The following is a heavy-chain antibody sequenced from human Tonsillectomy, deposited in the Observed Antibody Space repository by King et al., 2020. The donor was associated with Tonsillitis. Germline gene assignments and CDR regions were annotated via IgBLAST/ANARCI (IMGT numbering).Heavy chain of an antibody. CDR1: GYSFTSYW. V-gene: IGHV5-10-1*03. D-gene: IGHD2-2*01. Sequence: VQLVESGAEVKKPGESRRSSCKGYGYSFTSYWISGVRQMPGKVLEWMGRLDPSYSYTHDSHSYQGYVTISADKSISTAYLQWSSLKASDTAMYYCARHYCSSTSCSPDDAFDIWGQGTMVTVSS. J-gene: IGHJ3*02. CDR2: LDPSYSYT. CDR3: ARHYCSSTSCSPDDAFDI.